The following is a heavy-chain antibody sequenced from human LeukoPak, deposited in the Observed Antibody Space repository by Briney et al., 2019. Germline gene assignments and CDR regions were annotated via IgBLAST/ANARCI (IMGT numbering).Heavy chain of an antibody. CDR2: ISAYNSKT. CDR3: ARIAVAGSFDY. V-gene: IGHV1-18*01. D-gene: IGHD6-19*01. J-gene: IGHJ4*02. CDR1: GYTFSSYG. Sequence: VASVKVSCKASGYTFSSYGISWVRQAPGQGLEWMGWISAYNSKTNYAQKIQGRVTMTTDTSTSTAYMELRSLRSDDTAVYYCARIAVAGSFDYWGQGTLVTVSS.